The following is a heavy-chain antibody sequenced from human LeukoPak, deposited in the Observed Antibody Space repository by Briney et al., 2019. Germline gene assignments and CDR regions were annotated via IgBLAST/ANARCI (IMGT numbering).Heavy chain of an antibody. Sequence: GGSLRLSCAASGFTFSSYEMNWVRQAPGKGLEWVSYSSSSGSTIYYADSVKGRFTTSRDNAKNSLYLQMNSLRAEDTAVYYCAREHCSSTNCSYFDYWGQGTLVTVSS. V-gene: IGHV3-48*03. J-gene: IGHJ4*02. CDR1: GFTFSSYE. CDR3: AREHCSSTNCSYFDY. D-gene: IGHD2-2*01. CDR2: SSSSGSTI.